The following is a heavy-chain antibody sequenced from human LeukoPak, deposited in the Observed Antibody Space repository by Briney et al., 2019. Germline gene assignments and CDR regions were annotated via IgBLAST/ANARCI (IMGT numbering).Heavy chain of an antibody. CDR2: TYYRSKWYN. CDR3: ARSSGWLDY. CDR1: GDSVSSKSAA. Sequence: SQTLSLTCAISGDSVSSKSAAWNWIRQSPSRGLGWLGRTYYRSKWYNEYAVSAKGRININPDTSKNQISLQLNSVTPEDTAVYYCARSSGWLDYWGQGTLVTVSS. V-gene: IGHV6-1*01. J-gene: IGHJ4*02. D-gene: IGHD6-19*01.